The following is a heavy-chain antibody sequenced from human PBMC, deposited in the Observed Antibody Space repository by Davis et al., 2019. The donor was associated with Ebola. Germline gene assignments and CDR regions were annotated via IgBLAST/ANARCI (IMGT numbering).Heavy chain of an antibody. J-gene: IGHJ4*02. D-gene: IGHD2-8*01. CDR2: ISNNGGNK. V-gene: IGHV3-30*18. CDR1: GFTLSSYG. Sequence: GGSLRLSCAASGFTLSSYGMHWVRQAPGKGLEWVAGISNNGGNKYYADSVKGRFTISRDNSKNALSLQMNSLRGEDTAVYYCAKTLVREVMVYASYFDYWGQGTLVTVSP. CDR3: AKTLVREVMVYASYFDY.